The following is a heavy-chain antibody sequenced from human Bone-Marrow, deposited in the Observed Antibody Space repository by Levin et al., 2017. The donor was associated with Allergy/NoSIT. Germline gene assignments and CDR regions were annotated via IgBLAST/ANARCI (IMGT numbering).Heavy chain of an antibody. CDR2: ISAYNGNT. CDR1: GYTFTSYG. V-gene: IGHV1-18*01. J-gene: IGHJ4*02. Sequence: GESLKISCKASGYTFTSYGISWVRQAPGQGLEWMGWISAYNGNTNYAQKLQGRVTMTTDTSTSTAYMELRSLRSDDTAVYYCARGVPVSSYDSSGYYDRDHDYWGQGTLVTVSS. D-gene: IGHD3-22*01. CDR3: ARGVPVSSYDSSGYYDRDHDY.